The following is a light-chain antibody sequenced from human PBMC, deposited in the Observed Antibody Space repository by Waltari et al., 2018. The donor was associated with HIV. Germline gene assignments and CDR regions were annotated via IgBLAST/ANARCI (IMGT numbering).Light chain of an antibody. Sequence: DIAMTQSPESLTLALGARATITCKSSQNLIYSANSKSYLAWYQQKAGQSPKLLIYWASTRDSGVPERFSGSGSGTDFTLTINSLQAEDVAVYYCQQYYSIPYTFGQGTKLEIE. CDR1: QNLIYSANSKSY. CDR2: WAS. J-gene: IGKJ2*01. V-gene: IGKV4-1*01. CDR3: QQYYSIPYT.